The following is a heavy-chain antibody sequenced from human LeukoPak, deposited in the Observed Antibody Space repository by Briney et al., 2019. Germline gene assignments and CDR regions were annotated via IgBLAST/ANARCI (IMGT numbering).Heavy chain of an antibody. CDR1: GFTFSSYA. CDR3: PRGSSGYYYENRFDP. J-gene: IGHJ5*02. D-gene: IGHD3-22*01. V-gene: IGHV3-30*01. CDR2: ISYDGGSK. Sequence: GRSLRLSCAASGFTFSSYALHWVRQAPGKGLEWVALISYDGGSKYYADSVKGRFTISRDNSKNTLYLQMNSLRAEDTAVYSCPRGSSGYYYENRFDPWGQGTLVTVSS.